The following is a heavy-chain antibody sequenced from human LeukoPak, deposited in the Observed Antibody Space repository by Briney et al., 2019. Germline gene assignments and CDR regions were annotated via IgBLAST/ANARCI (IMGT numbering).Heavy chain of an antibody. D-gene: IGHD3-9*01. Sequence: SETLSLTCAVSGVSISSGGYSWRWIRQPPGKGLEWIGYIYHSGSTYYNPSLNSRVTISVDRSKNQFLLKLSSVTAADTAVYYCARSARGNRRYFDWLSIPMGDFWWFDPWGQGTLVTVPS. CDR2: IYHSGST. V-gene: IGHV4-30-2*01. J-gene: IGHJ5*02. CDR1: GVSISSGGYS. CDR3: ARSARGNRRYFDWLSIPMGDFWWFDP.